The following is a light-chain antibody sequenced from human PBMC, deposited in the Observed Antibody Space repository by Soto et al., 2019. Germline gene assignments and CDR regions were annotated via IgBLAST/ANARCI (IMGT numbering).Light chain of an antibody. Sequence: EIVLTQSPGTLSLSPGERATLSCRASQSVSSSSYLAWYQQKPGQAPRLLIYGASNRATGIPDRFSVSGSATDLSLTISRLEPEDCAVYYCQQYGSSTSYTCGQGTKLEIK. CDR1: QSVSSSSY. CDR3: QQYGSSTSYT. J-gene: IGKJ2*01. V-gene: IGKV3-20*01. CDR2: GAS.